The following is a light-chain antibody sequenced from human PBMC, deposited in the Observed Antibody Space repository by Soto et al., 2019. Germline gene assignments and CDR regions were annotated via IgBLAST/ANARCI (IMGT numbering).Light chain of an antibody. J-gene: IGKJ1*01. CDR1: QSVSSSD. V-gene: IGKV3-20*01. Sequence: EIVLTQSPGTLSLSPGERATRSCRASQSVSSSDLAWYQQKPPQAPRLLIDVASCRATGIPDRFSGSGSGTDFTLTISRLEPEDFAVYYCQHYGSSPRWTFGQGTKVEFK. CDR2: VAS. CDR3: QHYGSSPRWT.